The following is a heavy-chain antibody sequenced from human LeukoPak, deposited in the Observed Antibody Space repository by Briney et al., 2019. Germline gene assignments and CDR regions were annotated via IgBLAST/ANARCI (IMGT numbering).Heavy chain of an antibody. CDR1: GGSFSGYY. CDR3: ARGFTGYSSGWRLPTAFDY. D-gene: IGHD6-19*01. Sequence: SETLSLTCAVYGGSFSGYYWSWIRQPPGKGLEWIEEINHSGSTNYNPSLKSRVTISVDTSKNQFSLKLSSVTAADTAVYYCARGFTGYSSGWRLPTAFDYWGQGTLVTVSS. J-gene: IGHJ4*02. CDR2: INHSGST. V-gene: IGHV4-34*01.